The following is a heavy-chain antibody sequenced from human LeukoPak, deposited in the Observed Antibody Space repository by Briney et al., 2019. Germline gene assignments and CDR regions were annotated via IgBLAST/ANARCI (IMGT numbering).Heavy chain of an antibody. Sequence: SVKVSCKASGGTFSSYAISWVRHAPAQGLEWMGGIIPIFGTANYAQKFQGRVTITADESTSTAYMELSSLRSEDTAVYYCAREIYSQLHDAFDIWGQGTMVTVSS. CDR1: GGTFSSYA. CDR2: IIPIFGTA. CDR3: AREIYSQLHDAFDI. V-gene: IGHV1-69*01. D-gene: IGHD5-18*01. J-gene: IGHJ3*02.